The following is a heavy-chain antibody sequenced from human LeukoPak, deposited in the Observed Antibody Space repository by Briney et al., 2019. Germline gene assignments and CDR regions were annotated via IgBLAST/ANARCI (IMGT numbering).Heavy chain of an antibody. Sequence: GGSLRLSCAASGFTFSSYAMSWVRQAPGKGLEWVSAISGSGGSTYYADSVKGRFTISRDNSKNTLYLQMSSLRAEDTAVYYCAKDEGGTYYDFWSGYYLPYYYYGMDVWGQGTTVTVSS. J-gene: IGHJ6*02. CDR2: ISGSGGST. CDR3: AKDEGGTYYDFWSGYYLPYYYYGMDV. D-gene: IGHD3-3*01. CDR1: GFTFSSYA. V-gene: IGHV3-23*01.